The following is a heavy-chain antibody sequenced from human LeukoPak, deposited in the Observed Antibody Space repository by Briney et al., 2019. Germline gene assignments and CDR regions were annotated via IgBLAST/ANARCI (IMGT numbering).Heavy chain of an antibody. D-gene: IGHD6-13*01. Sequence: PGGSLRLSCAASGFTFDDYAMHWVRQAPGKGLEWVSGISWNSGNIGYADSVKGRFTISRDNAKNSLYLQMNSLRAEDTALYYCAKDIDALRYSSSWSFDYWGQGTLVTVSS. CDR3: AKDIDALRYSSSWSFDY. V-gene: IGHV3-9*01. CDR1: GFTFDDYA. CDR2: ISWNSGNI. J-gene: IGHJ4*02.